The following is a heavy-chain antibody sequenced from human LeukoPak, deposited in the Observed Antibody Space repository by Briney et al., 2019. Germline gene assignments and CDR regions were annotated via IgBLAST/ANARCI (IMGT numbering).Heavy chain of an antibody. CDR1: GYSFTSYW. CDR3: ARQTISGSYFGSAFDI. Sequence: GESLRISCKGSGYSFTSYWIGWVRQMPGKGLEWMGIIYPGDSDTRYSPPFQGQVSISADKSIRTAYLQWSSLKASDTAMYYCARQTISGSYFGSAFDIWGQGTMVTVSS. J-gene: IGHJ3*02. V-gene: IGHV5-51*01. D-gene: IGHD1-26*01. CDR2: IYPGDSDT.